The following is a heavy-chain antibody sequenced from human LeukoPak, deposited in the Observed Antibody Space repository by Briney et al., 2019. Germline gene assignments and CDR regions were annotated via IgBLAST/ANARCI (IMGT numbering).Heavy chain of an antibody. CDR1: GYTFTGYY. CDR2: INPNSGGT. CDR3: ARDYREMATIEKSFDY. Sequence: ASVKVSCKASGYTFTGYYMHWVRQAPGQGLEWMGWINPNSGGTNYAQKFQGRVTMTRDTSISTAYMELSRLRSDDTAVYYCARDYREMATIEKSFDYWGQGTLVTVSS. V-gene: IGHV1-2*02. D-gene: IGHD5-24*01. J-gene: IGHJ4*02.